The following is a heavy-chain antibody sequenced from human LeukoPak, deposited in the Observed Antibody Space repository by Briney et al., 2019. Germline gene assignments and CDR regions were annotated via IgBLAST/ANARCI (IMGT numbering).Heavy chain of an antibody. Sequence: GGSLRLSCAASGFTFSSYGMHWVRQAPGKGLEWVAVISYDGSNKYYADSVKGRFTISRDNSKNTLCLQMNSLRAEDTAVYYCAKESSGYPRGPFDYWGQGTLVTVSS. CDR3: AKESSGYPRGPFDY. J-gene: IGHJ4*02. D-gene: IGHD3-22*01. V-gene: IGHV3-30*18. CDR2: ISYDGSNK. CDR1: GFTFSSYG.